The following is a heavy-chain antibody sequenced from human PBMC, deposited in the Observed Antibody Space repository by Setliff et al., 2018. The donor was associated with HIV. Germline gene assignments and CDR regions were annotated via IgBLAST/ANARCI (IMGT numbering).Heavy chain of an antibody. Sequence: PGGSLRLSCAASGFTFSSYWMSWVRQAPGKGLEWVANIKQDGSEKYYVDSVKGRFTISRDNAKNSLYLQMNSLRAEDTAVYYCARDMGTSSSWPFLHYYYYGMDVRGQGTTVTVSS. CDR2: IKQDGSEK. J-gene: IGHJ6*02. CDR1: GFTFSSYW. V-gene: IGHV3-7*01. D-gene: IGHD6-13*01. CDR3: ARDMGTSSSWPFLHYYYYGMDV.